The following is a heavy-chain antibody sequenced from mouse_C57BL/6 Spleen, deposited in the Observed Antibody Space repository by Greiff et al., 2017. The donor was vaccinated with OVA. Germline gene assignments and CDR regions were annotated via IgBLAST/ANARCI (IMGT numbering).Heavy chain of an antibody. J-gene: IGHJ2*01. CDR3: TEAYYSPY. CDR1: GFTFSNYW. Sequence: EVKLQESGGGLVQPGGSMKLSCVASGFTFSNYWMNWVRQSPEKGLEWVAQIRLKSDNYATHYAESVKGRFTISRDDSKSSVYLQMNNLRAEDTGIYYCTEAYYSPYWGQGTTLTVSS. V-gene: IGHV6-3*01. CDR2: IRLKSDNYAT. D-gene: IGHD2-12*01.